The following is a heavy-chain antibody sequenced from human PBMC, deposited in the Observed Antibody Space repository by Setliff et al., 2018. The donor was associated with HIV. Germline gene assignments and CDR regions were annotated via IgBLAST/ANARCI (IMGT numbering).Heavy chain of an antibody. CDR1: GYTFTSYG. J-gene: IGHJ4*02. CDR3: ARVATVSHPGDYFDY. CDR2: INAGNGNT. Sequence: ASVKVSCKPSGYTFTSYGLSWVRQAPGQGLEWMGWINAGNGNTKYSQEFQGRVTLTRNTSISTAYMELSSLRSEDTAVYSCARVATVSHPGDYFDYWGQGTLVTVSS. D-gene: IGHD4-4*01. V-gene: IGHV1-18*01.